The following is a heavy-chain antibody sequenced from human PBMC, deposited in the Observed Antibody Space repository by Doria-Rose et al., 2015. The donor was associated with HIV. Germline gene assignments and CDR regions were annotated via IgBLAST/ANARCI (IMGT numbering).Heavy chain of an antibody. D-gene: IGHD6-13*01. Sequence: QITLKESGPVLVKPTETLTLTCTVSGASLSSPGMGVSWIRQPPGKALEWLANIFSDDERSYKTSLKSRLTISRGTSKSQVVLTMTVMDPVDTATYYCARIKSSRWYHKYYFDFWGQGTLVIVSA. CDR1: GASLSSPGMG. CDR2: IFSDDER. V-gene: IGHV2-26*01. CDR3: ARIKSSRWYHKYYFDF. J-gene: IGHJ4*02.